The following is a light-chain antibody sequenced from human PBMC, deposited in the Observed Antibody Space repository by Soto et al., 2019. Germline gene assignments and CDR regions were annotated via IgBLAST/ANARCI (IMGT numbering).Light chain of an antibody. CDR1: QIITTR. V-gene: IGKV3-15*01. CDR3: KHYNAWQT. CDR2: DAS. Sequence: ERLLTQSPATVSVSPGERVTLSCRASQIITTRLAWYQQKPGQAPRLLIYDASFRAAGTPDRFSGSGSGTNFTLTISTLHPDDLEVYYCKHYNAWQTSGPGTKGDIK. J-gene: IGKJ3*01.